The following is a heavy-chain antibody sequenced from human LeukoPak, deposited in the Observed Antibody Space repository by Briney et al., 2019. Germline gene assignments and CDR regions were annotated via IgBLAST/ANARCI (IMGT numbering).Heavy chain of an antibody. J-gene: IGHJ5*02. CDR3: ARGRITMVRGVITRSFDP. CDR2: IYYSGST. CDR1: GGSISSSSYY. Sequence: SETLSLTCTVSGGSISSSSYYWGWIRQPPGKGLEWIGSIYYSGSTYYNPSLKSRVTISVDTSKNQFSLKLSSVTAADTAVYYCARGRITMVRGVITRSFDPWGQGTLVTVSS. V-gene: IGHV4-39*01. D-gene: IGHD3-10*01.